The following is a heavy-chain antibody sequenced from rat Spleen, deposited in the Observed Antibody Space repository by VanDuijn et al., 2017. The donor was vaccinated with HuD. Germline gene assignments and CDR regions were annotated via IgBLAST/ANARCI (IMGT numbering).Heavy chain of an antibody. CDR3: ARGGYGSLDW. D-gene: IGHD1-3*01. CDR2: ISSVNFNT. Sequence: EVQLVESGGGLVQPGRSLKLSCTASGLSFSNYDMAWVRQTPQKGLEWVATISSVNFNTYYPDSVKGRFTISRDNAKSALYLQMDSLRSEDTATYYCARGGYGSLDWWGQGVMVTVSS. J-gene: IGHJ2*01. V-gene: IGHV5-25*01. CDR1: GLSFSNYD.